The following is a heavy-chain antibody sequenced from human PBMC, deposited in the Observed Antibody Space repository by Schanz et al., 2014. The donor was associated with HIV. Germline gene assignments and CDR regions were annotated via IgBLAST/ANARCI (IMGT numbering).Heavy chain of an antibody. CDR1: GFTFSDYY. D-gene: IGHD5-18*01. J-gene: IGHJ4*02. V-gene: IGHV3-11*01. Sequence: QVHLVESGGGLVKPGRSLRLSCAASGFTFSDYYISWIRQAPGKGLEWVSYISSSGVTIYYTDSAKGRFTISRDNARNLLYLQMNGLRAEDTAVYYCARGYKYGRDWGQGTLVTVSS. CDR2: ISSSGVTI. CDR3: ARGYKYGRD.